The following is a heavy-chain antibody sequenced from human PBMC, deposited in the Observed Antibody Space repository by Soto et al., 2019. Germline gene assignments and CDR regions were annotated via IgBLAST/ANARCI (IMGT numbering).Heavy chain of an antibody. J-gene: IGHJ6*02. D-gene: IGHD2-2*01. CDR1: GFTVSSNY. Sequence: EVQLVETGGDLIQTGGSLRLSCAASGFTVSSNYMSWVRKAPGKELEWVSVIYSGDSTYYADSVKGRFTISRDNSKNTLYLQMNSLRAEDTAVYYCVRDYCSGTSCYAKRGYYYYGMDVWGQGTTVTVSS. CDR2: IYSGDST. V-gene: IGHV3-53*02. CDR3: VRDYCSGTSCYAKRGYYYYGMDV.